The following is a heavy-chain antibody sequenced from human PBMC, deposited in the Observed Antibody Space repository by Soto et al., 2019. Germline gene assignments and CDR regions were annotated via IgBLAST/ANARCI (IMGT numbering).Heavy chain of an antibody. J-gene: IGHJ6*03. CDR2: IYYSGST. V-gene: IGHV4-59*01. Sequence: SQTLSVTCTVSRGSSNSYNRSWIRQPPGKGLEWIGYIYYSGSTNYNPSLKSRVTISVDTSKNQFSLKLSSVTAADTAVYYCARGYSSSWNYYYYYMDVWGKGTTVTVSS. CDR3: ARGYSSSWNYYYYYMDV. D-gene: IGHD6-13*01. CDR1: RGSSNSYN.